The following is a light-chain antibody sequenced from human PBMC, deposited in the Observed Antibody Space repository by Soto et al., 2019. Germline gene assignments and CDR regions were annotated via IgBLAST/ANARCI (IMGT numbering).Light chain of an antibody. CDR1: QSISSY. Sequence: DVRMDQSPSSLSASVGDRVTITCRASQSISSYLNWYQQKPGKAPKLLIYAASSLQSGVPSRFSGSGSGTDFTLTISSLQPEDFATYYCQQSYSTPSIPFGQVTR. CDR2: AAS. V-gene: IGKV1-39*01. J-gene: IGKJ5*01. CDR3: QQSYSTPSIP.